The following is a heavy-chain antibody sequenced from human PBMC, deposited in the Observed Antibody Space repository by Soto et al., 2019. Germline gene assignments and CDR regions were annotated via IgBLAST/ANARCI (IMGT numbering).Heavy chain of an antibody. V-gene: IGHV3-30*18. CDR2: ISYDGSNK. CDR1: GFTFSSYG. Sequence: QVQLVESGGGVVQPGRSLRLSCAASGFTFSSYGMHWVRQAPGKGLEWVAVISYDGSNKYYADSVKGRFTISRDNSKNTLYLQMNSLRAEDTALYYCAKDFLRRYFDLWGRGTLVTVAS. D-gene: IGHD3-16*01. J-gene: IGHJ2*01. CDR3: AKDFLRRYFDL.